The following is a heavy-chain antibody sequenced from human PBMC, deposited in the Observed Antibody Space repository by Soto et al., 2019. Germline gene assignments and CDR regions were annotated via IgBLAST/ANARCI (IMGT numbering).Heavy chain of an antibody. Sequence: QVQLVESGGGVVQPGRSLRLSCAASGFTFSSYAMHWVRQAPGKGLEWVAVISYDGSNKYYADSVKGRFTISRDNSKNTLYLQMNSLRAEDTAVYYCARDPSSGGSYYRYYYYGMDVW. CDR1: GFTFSSYA. J-gene: IGHJ6*01. CDR3: ARDPSSGGSYYRYYYYGMDV. CDR2: ISYDGSNK. D-gene: IGHD1-26*01. V-gene: IGHV3-30-3*01.